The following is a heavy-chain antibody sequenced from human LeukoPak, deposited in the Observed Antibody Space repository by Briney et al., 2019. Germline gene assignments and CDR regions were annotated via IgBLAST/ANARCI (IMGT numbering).Heavy chain of an antibody. CDR2: INSDGSAT. J-gene: IGHJ6*02. CDR1: GFSFGSYW. Sequence: GSLRLSCAASGFSFGSYWMHWVRQAPGKGLVWVSRINSDGSATYYADSMKGRFTISRDNAKNTLHLQIDSLRAEDTAVYFCARGGARRGFYTMDVWGQGTTVTVSS. D-gene: IGHD2/OR15-2a*01. V-gene: IGHV3-74*01. CDR3: ARGGARRGFYTMDV.